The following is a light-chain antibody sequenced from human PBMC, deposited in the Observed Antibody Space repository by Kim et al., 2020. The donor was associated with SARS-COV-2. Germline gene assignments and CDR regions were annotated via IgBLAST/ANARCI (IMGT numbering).Light chain of an antibody. CDR1: QNINNW. Sequence: AYLGDRVTITCRASQNINNWLAWYQQRPGTAPKLIIYKASGLQSGVPSRFSGSGAGTQFTLTISSLHPEDLATYYCQQSNTSPWTFGQGTKVEIK. CDR3: QQSNTSPWT. J-gene: IGKJ1*01. V-gene: IGKV1-5*03. CDR2: KAS.